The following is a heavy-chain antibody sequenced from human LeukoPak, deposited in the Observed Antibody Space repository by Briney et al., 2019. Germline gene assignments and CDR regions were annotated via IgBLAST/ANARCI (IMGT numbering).Heavy chain of an antibody. CDR2: ISSVSRT. D-gene: IGHD6-19*01. CDR1: GFTFSTFA. Sequence: GGSLTLSCAASGFTFSTFALSWFRQAPGKGLEWVSAISSVSRTYYAGSVKGRFAISRDNSENTLFLHMNSLRFEDTAIYYCAKEVPGPGWYTVGYWGQGTLVTVSS. J-gene: IGHJ4*02. V-gene: IGHV3-23*01. CDR3: AKEVPGPGWYTVGY.